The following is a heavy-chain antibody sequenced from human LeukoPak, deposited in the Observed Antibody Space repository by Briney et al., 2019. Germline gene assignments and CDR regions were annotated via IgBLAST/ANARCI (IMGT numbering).Heavy chain of an antibody. J-gene: IGHJ6*02. CDR3: ARGRPTVTTPYYYYGTDV. CDR1: GYTFTSYA. CDR2: INAGNGNT. D-gene: IGHD4-17*01. Sequence: ASVKVSCKASGYTFTSYAMHWVRQAPGQRLEWMGWINAGNGNTKYSQKFQGRVTITRDTSASTAYMELSSLRSEDTAVYYCARGRPTVTTPYYYYGTDVWGQGTTVTVSS. V-gene: IGHV1-3*01.